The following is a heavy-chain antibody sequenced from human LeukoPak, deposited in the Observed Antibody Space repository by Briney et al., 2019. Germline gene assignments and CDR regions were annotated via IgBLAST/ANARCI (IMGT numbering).Heavy chain of an antibody. V-gene: IGHV3-30*18. CDR1: GFTFSSQG. CDR3: AKDWAHPRIVVVPGPDY. CDR2: ISYDGSNK. D-gene: IGHD2-2*01. J-gene: IGHJ4*02. Sequence: LPGRSLRLSCAASGFTFSSQGMHWVRQAPGKGLEWVAVISYDGSNKYYADSVKGRFNISRDNSKNTLYLQMNSLRAEDTAVYYCAKDWAHPRIVVVPGPDYWGQGTLVTVSS.